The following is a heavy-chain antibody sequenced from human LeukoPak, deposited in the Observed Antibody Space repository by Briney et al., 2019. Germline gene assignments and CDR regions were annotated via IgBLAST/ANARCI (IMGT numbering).Heavy chain of an antibody. J-gene: IGHJ3*02. CDR3: ARDPGPDYYDSSGYYSLNAFDI. CDR1: GGSISSSNYY. CDR2: IYSSGST. V-gene: IGHV4-39*07. Sequence: SETLSLTCTVSGGSISSSNYYWGWIRQPPGKGLEWIGNIYSSGSTYYNPSLKSRVTISVDTSKNQFSLKLSSVTAADTAVYYCARDPGPDYYDSSGYYSLNAFDIWGQGTMVTVSS. D-gene: IGHD3-22*01.